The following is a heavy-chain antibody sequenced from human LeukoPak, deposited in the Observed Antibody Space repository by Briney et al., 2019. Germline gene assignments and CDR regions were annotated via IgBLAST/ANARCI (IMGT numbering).Heavy chain of an antibody. D-gene: IGHD2-15*01. Sequence: ASVKVSCKASGDTFTSYYMHWVRQAPGQGLEWMGIINPSGDSTSSAQTFQGRVTMTRDMSTSTVYMALSSLRTEDTAVYYCARVGYCSGGSCYDWFDPWGQGTLVTVSS. CDR1: GDTFTSYY. V-gene: IGHV1-46*01. CDR3: ARVGYCSGGSCYDWFDP. CDR2: INPSGDST. J-gene: IGHJ5*02.